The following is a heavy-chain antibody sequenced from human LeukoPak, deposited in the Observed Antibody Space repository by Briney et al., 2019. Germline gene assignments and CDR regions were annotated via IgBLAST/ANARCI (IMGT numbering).Heavy chain of an antibody. J-gene: IGHJ4*02. CDR1: GGSFSGYY. CDR3: ARGYGPGSYYHY. CDR2: INHSGST. Sequence: PSETLSLTCTVYGGSFSGYYWSWIRQPPGKGLEWVGEINHSGSTNYNPSLKSRVTISVDTSKNQFSLKLSSVTAADTAVYYCARGYGPGSYYHYWGQGTLVTVSS. V-gene: IGHV4-34*01. D-gene: IGHD3-10*01.